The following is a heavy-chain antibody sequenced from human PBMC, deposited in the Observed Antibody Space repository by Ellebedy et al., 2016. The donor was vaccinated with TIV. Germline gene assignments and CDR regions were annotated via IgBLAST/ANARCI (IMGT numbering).Heavy chain of an antibody. CDR3: ARRSDYYGSGSYFSWFDP. D-gene: IGHD3-10*01. CDR2: IYYSGST. Sequence: ESLKISCAASGFTFDDYGMSWIRQPPGKGLEWIGYIYYSGSTNYNPSLKSRVTISVDTSKNQFSLKLSSVTAADTAVYYCARRSDYYGSGSYFSWFDPWGQGTLVTVSS. V-gene: IGHV4-59*01. CDR1: GFTFDDYG. J-gene: IGHJ5*02.